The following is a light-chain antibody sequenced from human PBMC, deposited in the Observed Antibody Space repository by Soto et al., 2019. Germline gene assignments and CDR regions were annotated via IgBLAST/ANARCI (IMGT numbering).Light chain of an antibody. CDR1: RSDVGGYNF. Sequence: QSALTQPASVSGSRGQSITISCTGTRSDVGGYNFVSWYQQFPGKAPKLMIYEVRNRPSGISNRFSGSKSGNTASLTISGLQAEDEADYYCSSYTSSGTLEVFGTGTKLTVL. CDR2: EVR. V-gene: IGLV2-14*01. CDR3: SSYTSSGTLEV. J-gene: IGLJ1*01.